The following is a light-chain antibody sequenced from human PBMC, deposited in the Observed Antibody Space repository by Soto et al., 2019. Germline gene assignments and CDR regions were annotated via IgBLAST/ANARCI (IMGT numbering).Light chain of an antibody. CDR1: QSVSSTY. CDR2: GAS. Sequence: EIVLTQSPGTLSLSPGERAALSCRASQSVSSTYLAWYQQKPGQAPRLLIYGASSRATGIPDRFNGSGSGTDFTLTISRLEPEDFAVYYCQQHGSSQTFGGGTKVEIK. CDR3: QQHGSSQT. V-gene: IGKV3-20*01. J-gene: IGKJ4*01.